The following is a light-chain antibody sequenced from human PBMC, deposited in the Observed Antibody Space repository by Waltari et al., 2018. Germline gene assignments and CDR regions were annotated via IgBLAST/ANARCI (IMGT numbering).Light chain of an antibody. CDR1: SSNIGAGYD. CDR2: GNS. CDR3: QSYDSSLSGSNV. J-gene: IGLJ1*01. V-gene: IGLV1-40*01. Sequence: QSVLTQPPSVSGAPGQRVTISCTGSSSNIGAGYDVHWYQQLPGTAPKLLIYGNSNRPSGVPDLFSGSKSGTSASLAITGLQAEDEADYYCQSYDSSLSGSNVFGTGTKVTVL.